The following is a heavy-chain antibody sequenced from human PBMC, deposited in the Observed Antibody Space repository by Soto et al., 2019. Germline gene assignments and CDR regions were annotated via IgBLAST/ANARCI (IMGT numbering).Heavy chain of an antibody. CDR2: ISGSGGST. CDR3: AKPIAVAVPGPSKAPSVPDY. J-gene: IGHJ4*02. V-gene: IGHV3-23*01. CDR1: GFTLSSYA. Sequence: GGSLRLSCAASGFTLSSYAMSWVRQAPGKGLEWVSAISGSGGSTYYADSVKGRFTISRDNSKNTLYLQMNSLRAEDTAVYYCAKPIAVAVPGPSKAPSVPDYWGQGTLVTLSS. D-gene: IGHD6-19*01.